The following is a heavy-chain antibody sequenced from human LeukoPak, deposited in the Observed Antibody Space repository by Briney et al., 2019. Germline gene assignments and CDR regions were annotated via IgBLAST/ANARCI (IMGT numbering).Heavy chain of an antibody. V-gene: IGHV3-21*01. D-gene: IGHD7-27*01. Sequence: GGSLRLSCAASGFTFSSYSMNWVRQAPGKGLEWVSSISSSSSYIYYADSVKGRFTISRDNAKNSLYLQMNSLKAEDTAVYYCASGSPLGNMDVWGKGTTVTVSS. CDR1: GFTFSSYS. J-gene: IGHJ6*03. CDR3: ASGSPLGNMDV. CDR2: ISSSSSYI.